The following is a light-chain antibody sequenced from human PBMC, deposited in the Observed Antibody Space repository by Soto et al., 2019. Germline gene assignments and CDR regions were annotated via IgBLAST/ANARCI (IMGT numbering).Light chain of an antibody. Sequence: QLVLTQPRSVSGSPGQSVTISCTGTSSDVGGYNYVSWYQQHPGKAPKLMIFDVGKRPSGVPDRFSGSKSGNTASLTISGLQAEDEADYYCCSYAGSYTWVFGGGTKLTVL. V-gene: IGLV2-11*01. CDR2: DVG. CDR3: CSYAGSYTWV. J-gene: IGLJ3*02. CDR1: SSDVGGYNY.